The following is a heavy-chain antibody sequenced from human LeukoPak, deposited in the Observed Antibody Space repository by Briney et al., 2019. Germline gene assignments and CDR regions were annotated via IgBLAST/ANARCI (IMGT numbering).Heavy chain of an antibody. V-gene: IGHV4-59*01. Sequence: SETLSLTCTVSGGSLSSYYWSWIRQPPGKGLEWIGYIYYSGSTNYNPSLKSRVTISVDTSKNQFSLKLSSVTAADTAVYYCARAPYYDFWSGYYPIWFDPWGQGTLVTVSS. CDR1: GGSLSSYY. CDR2: IYYSGST. J-gene: IGHJ5*02. D-gene: IGHD3-3*01. CDR3: ARAPYYDFWSGYYPIWFDP.